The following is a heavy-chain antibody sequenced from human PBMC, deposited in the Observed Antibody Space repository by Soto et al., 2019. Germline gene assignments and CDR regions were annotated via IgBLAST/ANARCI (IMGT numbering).Heavy chain of an antibody. D-gene: IGHD6-13*01. CDR3: ARDYCSTNWENGYYYSAMDV. J-gene: IGHJ6*02. CDR2: ISSSSSYI. Sequence: GGSLRLSCAASGFTFSTYNMNWVRQAPGKGLEWVSSISSSSSYIYYVDSVKGRFTISRDNAKNSLYLQMSSLRAEDTAVYYCARDYCSTNWENGYYYSAMDVWGQGTTVTVSS. V-gene: IGHV3-21*01. CDR1: GFTFSTYN.